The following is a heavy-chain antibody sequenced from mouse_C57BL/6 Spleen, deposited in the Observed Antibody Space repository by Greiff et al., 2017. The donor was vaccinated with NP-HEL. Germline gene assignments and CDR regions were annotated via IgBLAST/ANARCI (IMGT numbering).Heavy chain of an antibody. CDR2: ISSGSSTI. J-gene: IGHJ4*01. V-gene: IGHV5-17*01. CDR1: GFTFSDYG. D-gene: IGHD2-1*01. Sequence: EVKLVESGGGLVKPGGSLKLSCAASGFTFSDYGMHWVRQAPEKGLEWVAYISSGSSTIYYADTVKGRFTISRDNAKNTLFLQMTSLRSEDTAMYYCARLYPGDAMDYWGQGTSVTVSS. CDR3: ARLYPGDAMDY.